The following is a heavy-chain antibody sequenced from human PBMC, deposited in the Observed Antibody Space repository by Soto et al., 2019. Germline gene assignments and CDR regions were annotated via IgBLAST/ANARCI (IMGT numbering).Heavy chain of an antibody. CDR1: GFTFGDYA. V-gene: IGHV3-49*03. CDR2: IRSKAYGGTT. CDR3: TTYTPRGYNWFDP. J-gene: IGHJ5*02. Sequence: GGSLRLSCTASGFTFGDYAMSWFRQAPGKGLEWVGFIRSKAYGGTTEYAASVKGRFTISRDDSKSIAYLQMNSLKTEDTAVYYCTTYTPRGYNWFDPWGQGTLVTVSS. D-gene: IGHD2-2*02.